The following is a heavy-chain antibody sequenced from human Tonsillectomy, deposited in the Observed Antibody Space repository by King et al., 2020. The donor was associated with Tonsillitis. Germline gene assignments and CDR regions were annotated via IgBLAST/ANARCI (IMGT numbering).Heavy chain of an antibody. CDR3: AGDRAYGLFDY. CDR2: INTDGDST. V-gene: IGHV3-74*01. Sequence: VQLVESGGGLVQPGGSLRLSCAASGFTFSSSWMHWVRQAPGKGLVWVSRINTDGDSTNYADSVKGRFTISRDNAKNTLYLQMNSLRAEDTAVYYCAGDRAYGLFDYWGQGPLVTVSS. CDR1: GFTFSSSW. J-gene: IGHJ4*02. D-gene: IGHD3-10*01.